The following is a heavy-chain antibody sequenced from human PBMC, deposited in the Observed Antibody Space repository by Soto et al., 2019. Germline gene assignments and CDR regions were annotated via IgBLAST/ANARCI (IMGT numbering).Heavy chain of an antibody. Sequence: SQTLSLTCAVSGDSVSSNSAAWNWIRQSPSRGLEWLGRTYYRSKWYNDYAVSVKSRITINPDTSKNQFSLQLNSVTPEDTAVYYCARAESGWYRYDHCHGMDVWGQGTTVTVSS. V-gene: IGHV6-1*01. D-gene: IGHD6-19*01. CDR3: ARAESGWYRYDHCHGMDV. CDR2: TYYRSKWYN. CDR1: GDSVSSNSAA. J-gene: IGHJ6*02.